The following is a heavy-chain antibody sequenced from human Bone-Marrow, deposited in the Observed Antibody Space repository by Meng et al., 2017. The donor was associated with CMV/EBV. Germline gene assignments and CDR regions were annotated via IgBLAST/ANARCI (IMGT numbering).Heavy chain of an antibody. Sequence: SVKVSCKTSRGTFSSYTFNWVRQAPGQGLEWMGRIIPMIDKTNFAQKFQGRVTITADKSTSLVYMELTSLRSEDTAMYYCARFGLYCSSTSCYDENWFDPWGQGTLVTVSS. J-gene: IGHJ5*02. D-gene: IGHD2-2*01. V-gene: IGHV1-69*02. CDR2: IIPMIDKT. CDR1: RGTFSSYT. CDR3: ARFGLYCSSTSCYDENWFDP.